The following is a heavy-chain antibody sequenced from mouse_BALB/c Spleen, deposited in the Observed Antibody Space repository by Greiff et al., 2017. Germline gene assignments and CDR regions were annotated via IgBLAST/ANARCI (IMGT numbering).Heavy chain of an antibody. J-gene: IGHJ3*01. CDR3: ARSASRGFAY. V-gene: IGHV5-17*02. CDR1: GFTFSSFG. D-gene: IGHD6-1*01. Sequence: EVKLVESGGGLVQPGGSRKLSCAASGFTFSSFGMHWVRQAPEKGLEWVAYISSGSSTIYYADTVKGRFTISRDNPKNTLFLQMTSLRSEDTAMYYCARSASRGFAYWGQGTLVTVSA. CDR2: ISSGSSTI.